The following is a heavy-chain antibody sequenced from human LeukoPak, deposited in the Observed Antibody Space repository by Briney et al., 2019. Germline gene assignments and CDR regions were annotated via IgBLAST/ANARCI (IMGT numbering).Heavy chain of an antibody. D-gene: IGHD2-15*01. Sequence: GASVKVSCKVSGYTLTELSMHWVRQAPGKGLEWMGGFDPEDGETIYAQKFQGRVTMTEDTSTDTAYMELSSLRSEDTAVYYCATGGPPAYCSGGSCYSKNWGQGTLVTVSS. V-gene: IGHV1-24*01. CDR1: GYTLTELS. CDR3: ATGGPPAYCSGGSCYSKN. J-gene: IGHJ4*02. CDR2: FDPEDGET.